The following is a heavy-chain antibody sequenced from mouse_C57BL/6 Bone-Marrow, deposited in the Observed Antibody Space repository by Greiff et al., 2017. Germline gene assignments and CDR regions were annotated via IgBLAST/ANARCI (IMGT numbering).Heavy chain of an antibody. CDR1: GFSLTSYG. J-gene: IGHJ3*01. CDR2: IWSGGST. CDR3: ARNNDGYPFAY. Sequence: VQLQQSGPGLVQPSQSLSITCTVSGFSLTSYGVHWVRQSPGKGLEWLGVIWSGGSTDYNAAFISRLSISKDNSKSQVFFKMNSLQADDTAIYYCARNNDGYPFAYWGQGTLVTVSA. V-gene: IGHV2-2*01. D-gene: IGHD2-3*01.